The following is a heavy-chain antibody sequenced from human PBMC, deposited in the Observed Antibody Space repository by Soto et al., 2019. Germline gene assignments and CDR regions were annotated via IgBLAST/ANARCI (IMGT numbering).Heavy chain of an antibody. J-gene: IGHJ4*02. D-gene: IGHD6-19*01. CDR1: GYTFTSYA. Sequence: ASVKVSCKASGYTFTSYAMQWVRQAPGQRLEWMGWINAGNGNTKYSQEFQGRVTITSDTSASTDYMELSSLRSEDTAVYYCARDLGGWTDYWGQGTLVTVSS. V-gene: IGHV1-3*01. CDR2: INAGNGNT. CDR3: ARDLGGWTDY.